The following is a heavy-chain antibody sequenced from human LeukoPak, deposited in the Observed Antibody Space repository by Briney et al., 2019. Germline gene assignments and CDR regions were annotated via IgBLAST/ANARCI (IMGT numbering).Heavy chain of an antibody. V-gene: IGHV3-53*01. D-gene: IGHD2-2*01. CDR2: IYSGGST. CDR1: GFTVSTYY. CDR3: ARGLGYCTSTTCLLPFDY. Sequence: GGSLRLSCAASGFTVSTYYMTWVRQAPGKGLECVSVIYSGGSTYYADSVKGRFTVSRDNSKNTLYLPMNSLRAEGTAMYYCARGLGYCTSTTCLLPFDYWGQGTLVTVSS. J-gene: IGHJ4*02.